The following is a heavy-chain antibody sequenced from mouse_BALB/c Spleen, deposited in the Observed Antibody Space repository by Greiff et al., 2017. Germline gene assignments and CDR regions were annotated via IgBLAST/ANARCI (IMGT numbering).Heavy chain of an antibody. D-gene: IGHD1-1*01. Sequence: EVQLVESGGGLVQPGGSRKLSCAASGFTFSSFGMHWVRQAPEKGLEWVAYISSGSSTIYYADTVKGRFTISRDNPKNTLFLQMTSLRSEDTAMYYCARSLTTVVAYYYAMDYWGQGTSVTVSS. CDR3: ARSLTTVVAYYYAMDY. CDR2: ISSGSSTI. J-gene: IGHJ4*01. V-gene: IGHV5-17*02. CDR1: GFTFSSFG.